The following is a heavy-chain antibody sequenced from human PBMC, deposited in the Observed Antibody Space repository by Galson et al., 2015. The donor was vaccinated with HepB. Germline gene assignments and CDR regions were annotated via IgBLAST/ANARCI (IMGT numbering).Heavy chain of an antibody. Sequence: SVKVSCKASAYTFTGYYMHWVRQAPGQGLEWMGRIKPSIGGTNYAQKFQGRVTLTRDTSISTAYMELSSLRSDDTAVYYCARTKIYGDSFDYWGQGTLVTVSS. CDR1: AYTFTGYY. J-gene: IGHJ4*02. V-gene: IGHV1-2*06. D-gene: IGHD4-17*01. CDR2: IKPSIGGT. CDR3: ARTKIYGDSFDY.